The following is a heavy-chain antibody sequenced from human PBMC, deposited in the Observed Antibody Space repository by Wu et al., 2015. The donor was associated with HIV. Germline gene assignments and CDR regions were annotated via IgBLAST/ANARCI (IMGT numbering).Heavy chain of an antibody. J-gene: IGHJ4*02. V-gene: IGHV1-8*01. CDR2: MNPKSYNT. Sequence: QVQLVQSGAEVKKPGASVKVSCKTSGYTFTSYDINWVRQATGQGLEWMGWMNPKSYNTGYAQKFQGRLTMTRDTSISTAYMELSSLRSEDTAVYYCARLTGHYDSSGADYWGQGTLVTVSS. CDR3: ARLTGHYDSSGADY. CDR1: GYTFTSYD. D-gene: IGHD3-22*01.